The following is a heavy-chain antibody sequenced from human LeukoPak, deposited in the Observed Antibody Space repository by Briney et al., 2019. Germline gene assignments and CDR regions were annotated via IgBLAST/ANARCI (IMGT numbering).Heavy chain of an antibody. D-gene: IGHD6-19*01. V-gene: IGHV3-23*01. CDR1: GFTFSSYW. CDR2: ISDSGANT. CDR3: SKSMTLQWRGFFDL. J-gene: IGHJ2*01. Sequence: GGSLRLSCAASGFTFSSYWMSWVRQAPGKGLEWVSTISDSGANTYYADSVRGRFTISRDNSKNTLYLQKNSLRADDTAIYYCSKSMTLQWRGFFDLWGRGTHVTISS.